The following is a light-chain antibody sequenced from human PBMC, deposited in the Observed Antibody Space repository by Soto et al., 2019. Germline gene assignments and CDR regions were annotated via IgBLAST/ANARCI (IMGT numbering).Light chain of an antibody. V-gene: IGKV1-6*01. CDR2: AAS. CDR3: LQDYNCPWT. J-gene: IGKJ1*01. CDR1: QGIRND. Sequence: AIRMTQSPSSFSASTGDRVTITCRASQGIRNDLGWYQQKPGKAPKLLIYAASSLQSGVPSRFSGSGSGTDFTLTISSLQPEDFATYYCLQDYNCPWTFGQGTKVDIK.